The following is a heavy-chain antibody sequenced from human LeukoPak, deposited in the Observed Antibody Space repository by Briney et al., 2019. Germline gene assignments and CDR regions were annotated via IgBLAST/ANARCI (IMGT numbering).Heavy chain of an antibody. J-gene: IGHJ4*02. CDR3: ARVDYYYDRTNYFDY. Sequence: GGSLRLSCAASGFTFSSYGMHWVRQAPGKGLEWVAFIRYDGSNKYYADSVKGRFTISRDNAKNSLYLQMNSLRAEDTAVYYCARVDYYYDRTNYFDYWGQGTLVTVSS. D-gene: IGHD3-22*01. V-gene: IGHV3-30*02. CDR1: GFTFSSYG. CDR2: IRYDGSNK.